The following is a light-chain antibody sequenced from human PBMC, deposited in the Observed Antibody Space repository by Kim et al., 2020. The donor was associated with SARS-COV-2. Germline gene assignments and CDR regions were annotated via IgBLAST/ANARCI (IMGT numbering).Light chain of an antibody. CDR1: QSVLYSSNNKNY. CDR2: WAS. CDR3: QQYSLT. J-gene: IGKJ4*01. Sequence: DIVMTQSPDSLAVSLGERATINCKSSQSVLYSSNNKNYLAWYQQKPGQPPKLLIYWASTRESGVPDRFSGSGSGTDFTLTISSLQAEDVAVYYCQQYSLTFGGGTKVDIK. V-gene: IGKV4-1*01.